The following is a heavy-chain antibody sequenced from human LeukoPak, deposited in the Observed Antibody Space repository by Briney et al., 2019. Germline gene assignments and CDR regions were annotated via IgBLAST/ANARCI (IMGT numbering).Heavy chain of an antibody. CDR3: AVVVVAATAFDI. J-gene: IGHJ3*02. D-gene: IGHD2-15*01. CDR2: INSDGSST. Sequence: GGPLRLSCAASGFTFSCYWMHLVRQAPGKGLVWVSRINSDGSSTSYADSVKGRFTISRDNAKDTLYLQMNSLRAEDTAVYYCAVVVVAATAFDIWGQGTMVTVSS. V-gene: IGHV3-74*01. CDR1: GFTFSCYW.